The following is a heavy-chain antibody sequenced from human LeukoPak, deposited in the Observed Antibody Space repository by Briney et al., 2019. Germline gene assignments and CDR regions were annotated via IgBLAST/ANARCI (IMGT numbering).Heavy chain of an antibody. Sequence: GASVKVSCKASGGTFSSYAISWVRQAPGQGLEWMGRIIPILGIANYAQKFQGRVTITADKSTSTAYMELSSLRSEDTAVYYCARGVLDYDSSGYSYWGQGTLVTASS. D-gene: IGHD3-22*01. J-gene: IGHJ4*02. V-gene: IGHV1-69*04. CDR1: GGTFSSYA. CDR2: IIPILGIA. CDR3: ARGVLDYDSSGYSY.